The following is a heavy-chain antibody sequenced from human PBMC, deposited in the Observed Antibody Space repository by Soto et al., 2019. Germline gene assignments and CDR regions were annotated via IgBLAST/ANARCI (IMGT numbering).Heavy chain of an antibody. Sequence: QLQLQESGSGLVKPSQTLSLTCAVSGGSISSGGYSWSWIRQPPGKGLEWIGYIYHSGSTYYNPSLKSRVTISVDRSXXXXXXXXXXXXXXXXXXXXXXXVPGPWGQGTLVTVSS. CDR1: GGSISSGGYS. CDR3: XXVPGP. J-gene: IGHJ5*02. D-gene: IGHD2-2*01. V-gene: IGHV4-30-2*01. CDR2: IYHSGST.